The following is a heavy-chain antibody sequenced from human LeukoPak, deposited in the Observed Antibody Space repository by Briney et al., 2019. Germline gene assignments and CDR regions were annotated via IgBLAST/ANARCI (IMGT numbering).Heavy chain of an antibody. V-gene: IGHV4-59*01. CDR3: ARTRRDDYNQLSELDY. Sequence: PSETLSLTCTVSGGSITTYYWSWIRQPPGKGLEWIGYIYYSGRTDYDPSLKSRVTISVDTSKNEFSLKLSSVTAADTAVYYCARTRRDDYNQLSELDYWGQGTLVTVSS. D-gene: IGHD5-24*01. CDR2: IYYSGRT. J-gene: IGHJ4*02. CDR1: GGSITTYY.